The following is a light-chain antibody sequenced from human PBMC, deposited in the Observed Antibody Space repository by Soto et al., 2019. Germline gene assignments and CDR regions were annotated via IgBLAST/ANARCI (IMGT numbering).Light chain of an antibody. V-gene: IGKV1-39*01. CDR1: QTIRSH. J-gene: IGKJ4*01. CDR3: QQTYRTPLT. Sequence: DIQMTQFPLSLSASVGDRVTITCRASQTIRSHLNWYQQKPGEAPKIVIYATSTLQSGVPSRFNGSVSGTDFTLTISSLQPEEFATYYCQQTYRTPLTFGGGTKVDIK. CDR2: ATS.